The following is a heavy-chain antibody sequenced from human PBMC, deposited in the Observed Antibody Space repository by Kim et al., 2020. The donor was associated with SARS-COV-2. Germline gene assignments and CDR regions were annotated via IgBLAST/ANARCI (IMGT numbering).Heavy chain of an antibody. CDR1: GFTFSSYG. CDR2: ISYDGSNK. V-gene: IGHV3-33*05. CDR3: ARIPVLLWFGDTFFDY. J-gene: IGHJ4*02. D-gene: IGHD3-10*01. Sequence: GGSLRLSCAASGFTFSSYGMHWVRQAPGKGLEWVAVISYDGSNKYYADSVKGRFTISRDNSKNTLYLQMNSLRAEDTAVYYCARIPVLLWFGDTFFDYWGQGTLVTVSS.